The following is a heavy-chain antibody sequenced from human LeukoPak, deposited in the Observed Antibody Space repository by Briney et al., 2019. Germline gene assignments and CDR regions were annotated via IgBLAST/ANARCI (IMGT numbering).Heavy chain of an antibody. J-gene: IGHJ4*02. V-gene: IGHV3-48*03. Sequence: GGSLRLSCAASGFTFSSYEMNWVRQAPGKGLEWVSYISSGSTIYYADSVKGRFTISRDNAKNSLYLQMNSPRAEDTAVYYCARASYEAYYDFWSGYYATFDYWGQGTLVTVSS. CDR3: ARASYEAYYDFWSGYYATFDY. CDR2: ISSGSTI. D-gene: IGHD3-3*01. CDR1: GFTFSSYE.